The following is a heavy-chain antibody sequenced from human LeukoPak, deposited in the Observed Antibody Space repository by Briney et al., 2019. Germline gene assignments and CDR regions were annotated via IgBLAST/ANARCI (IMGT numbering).Heavy chain of an antibody. CDR3: ASHDYGDYGTFKF. J-gene: IGHJ4*02. D-gene: IGHD4-17*01. CDR1: GYTFINYW. CDR2: IYPGDSDT. Sequence: GESLKISCKGSGYTFINYWIGWVRQMPGKGLEWMGIIYPGDSDTRYSPSFRGQVTISADKSISTAYLQWSSLKASDTAMYYCASHDYGDYGTFKFWGQGTLVTVSS. V-gene: IGHV5-51*01.